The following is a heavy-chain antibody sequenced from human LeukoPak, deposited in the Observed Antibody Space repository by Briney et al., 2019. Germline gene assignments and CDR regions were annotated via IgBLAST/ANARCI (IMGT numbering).Heavy chain of an antibody. CDR2: IYYSGST. CDR3: ARVCSHPQLWYYYYYMDV. CDR1: GGSISSSSYY. D-gene: IGHD6-13*01. J-gene: IGHJ6*03. V-gene: IGHV4-39*07. Sequence: SETLSLTCTVSGGSISSSSYYWGWIRQPPGKGLEWIGSIYYSGSTYYNPSLKSRVTISVDTSKNQFSLKLSSVTAADTAVYYCARVCSHPQLWYYYYYMDVWGKGTTVTVSS.